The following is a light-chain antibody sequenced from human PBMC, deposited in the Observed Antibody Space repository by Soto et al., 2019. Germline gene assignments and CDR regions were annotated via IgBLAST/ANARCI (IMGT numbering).Light chain of an antibody. CDR2: WAS. CDR1: QDVLYSSNNKNY. Sequence: DIVMTQSPDSLAVSLGERATINCKSSQDVLYSSNNKNYLAWYQQKPGQPPKLLIYWASTRDSGVPGRFSGSGSGTDFTLTVSSLQAEDVAVYYCQQYYSTPFTFGPGTKVDIK. V-gene: IGKV4-1*01. J-gene: IGKJ3*01. CDR3: QQYYSTPFT.